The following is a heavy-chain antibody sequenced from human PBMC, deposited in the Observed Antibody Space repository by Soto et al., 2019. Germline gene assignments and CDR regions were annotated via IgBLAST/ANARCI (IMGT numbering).Heavy chain of an antibody. CDR2: ISSSSSYI. J-gene: IGHJ4*02. CDR3: ARDPKLGLWIKGVFDY. Sequence: GGSLRLSCAASGFTFSSYSMNWVRQAPGKGLEWVSSISSSSSYIYYADSVKGRFTISRDNAKNSLYLQMNSLRAEDTAVYYCARDPKLGLWIKGVFDYWGQGTLVTVSS. D-gene: IGHD3-10*01. CDR1: GFTFSSYS. V-gene: IGHV3-21*01.